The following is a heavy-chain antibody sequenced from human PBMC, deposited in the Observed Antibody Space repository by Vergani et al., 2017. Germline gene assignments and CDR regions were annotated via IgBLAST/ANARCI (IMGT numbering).Heavy chain of an antibody. J-gene: IGHJ6*02. Sequence: VQLVESGGGLVQPGGSLRLSCAASGFTFSSYSMNWVRQAPGKGLEWVSYISSSSSTIYYADSVKGRFTISRDNAKNSLYLQMNSLRAEDTAVYYCARDSRVPSYYYYGMDVWGQGTTVTVSS. CDR1: GFTFSSYS. CDR3: ARDSRVPSYYYYGMDV. CDR2: ISSSSSTI. V-gene: IGHV3-48*01. D-gene: IGHD2-2*01.